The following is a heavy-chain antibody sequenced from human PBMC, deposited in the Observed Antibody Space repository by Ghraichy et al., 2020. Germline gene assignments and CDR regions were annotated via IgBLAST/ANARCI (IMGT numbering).Heavy chain of an antibody. V-gene: IGHV3-21*01. D-gene: IGHD3-22*01. CDR1: GFTFSSYS. J-gene: IGHJ4*02. Sequence: GGSLRLSCAASGFTFSSYSMNWVRQAPGKGLEWVSSISSSSSYIYYADSVKGRFTISRDNAKNSLYLQMNSLRAEDTAVYYCARGVPHYYDSSGRIDYWGQGTLVTVSS. CDR2: ISSSSSYI. CDR3: ARGVPHYYDSSGRIDY.